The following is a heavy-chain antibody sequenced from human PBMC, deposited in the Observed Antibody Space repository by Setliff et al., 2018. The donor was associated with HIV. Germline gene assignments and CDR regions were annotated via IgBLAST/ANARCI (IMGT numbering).Heavy chain of an antibody. V-gene: IGHV4-59*01. J-gene: IGHJ4*02. CDR3: ARGEPPASRSGLLY. CDR2: VQYVGPA. Sequence: SETLPLTCSVSGDDINRDFWTWMRQPPGKGLEWIGYVQYVGPANYNPSLQSRPTLSIDTSKNQFSLKLISVTAADTAVYYCARGEPPASRSGLLYWGQGMLVTVSS. CDR1: GDDINRDF. D-gene: IGHD3-22*01.